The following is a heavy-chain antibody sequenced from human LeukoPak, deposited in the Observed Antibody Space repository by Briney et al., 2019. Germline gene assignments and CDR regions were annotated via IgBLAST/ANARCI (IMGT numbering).Heavy chain of an antibody. Sequence: SVKVSCKASGGTFSSYAISWVRQAPGQGLEWMGGVIPIFGTANYAQKFQGRVTITADESTSTAYMELSSPRSEDTAVYYCARVGLEDFWSGYYDYWGQGTLVTVSS. CDR1: GGTFSSYA. V-gene: IGHV1-69*13. CDR3: ARVGLEDFWSGYYDY. D-gene: IGHD3-3*01. CDR2: VIPIFGTA. J-gene: IGHJ4*02.